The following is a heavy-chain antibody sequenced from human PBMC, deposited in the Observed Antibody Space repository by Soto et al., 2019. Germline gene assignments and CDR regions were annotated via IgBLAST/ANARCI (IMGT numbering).Heavy chain of an antibody. CDR2: IYSTGNT. CDR1: GGSMRSSSY. J-gene: IGHJ2*01. CDR3: CSSRRYRHAVRAQRSSDL. V-gene: IGHV4-39*01. D-gene: IGHD6-13*01. Sequence: PSETLSVTYTVSGGSMRSSSYWGWILQPAGKGLEWIGSIYSTGNTYYNPSLNSQGTISVDTSKNQFSPSGISVTAASTAVYYWCSSRRYRHAVRAQRSSDL.